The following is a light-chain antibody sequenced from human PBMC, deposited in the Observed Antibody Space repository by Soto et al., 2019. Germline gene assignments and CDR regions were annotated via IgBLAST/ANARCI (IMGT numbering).Light chain of an antibody. J-gene: IGKJ3*01. CDR2: DAS. CDR3: QQYGRSAGLFT. Sequence: EIVLTQSPGTLSLSPGERATLSCRASLSVSNTYLAWYQQKPGQAPRLLIYDASSRATGIPDRFSGSGSGTDFTLTISRLEPEDFAVYYCQQYGRSAGLFTFGPGTKVDIK. CDR1: LSVSNTY. V-gene: IGKV3-20*01.